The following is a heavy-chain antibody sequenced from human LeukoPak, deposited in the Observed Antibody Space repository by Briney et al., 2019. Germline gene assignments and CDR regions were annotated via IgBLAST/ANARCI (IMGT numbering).Heavy chain of an antibody. CDR3: ARVGGNGGARHFDY. D-gene: IGHD2-21*01. Sequence: SETLSLTCTVSGGSISAYYWSWIRQPAGKGLEWIGRIYTSGSTNYNPSLKSRVTMSVDTSKNQFSLKLSSVTAADTAVYYCARVGGNGGARHFDYRGQGTLVTVSS. J-gene: IGHJ4*02. CDR1: GGSISAYY. CDR2: IYTSGST. V-gene: IGHV4-4*07.